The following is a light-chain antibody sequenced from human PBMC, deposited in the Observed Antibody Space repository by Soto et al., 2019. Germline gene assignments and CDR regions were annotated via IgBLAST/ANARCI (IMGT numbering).Light chain of an antibody. V-gene: IGLV1-44*01. J-gene: IGLJ3*02. Sequence: QSVLTQTPSASGTPGQTVTISCSGSRSNIGNNAVSWYQQFPGTDPKLLIYNNNQRPSGVPDRFSGSKSGTSASLAISGLQSEDEADYYCATWADSLNARGVFGGGTKLTVL. CDR2: NNN. CDR1: RSNIGNNA. CDR3: ATWADSLNARGV.